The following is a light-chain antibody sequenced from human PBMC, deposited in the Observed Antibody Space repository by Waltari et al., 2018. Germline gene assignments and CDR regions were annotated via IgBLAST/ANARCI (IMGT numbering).Light chain of an antibody. Sequence: QSLLTQPPSASGTPGQRVTISCSGSNSNIGSTPVNWYQQVPGRAPKLLINSNTERPSGVPLRFTGSKSGTSASMDIRGLQPEDEAEYYCAVWDDSLSGPVFGGGTKLTVL. CDR1: NSNIGSTP. CDR2: SNT. J-gene: IGLJ3*02. V-gene: IGLV1-44*01. CDR3: AVWDDSLSGPV.